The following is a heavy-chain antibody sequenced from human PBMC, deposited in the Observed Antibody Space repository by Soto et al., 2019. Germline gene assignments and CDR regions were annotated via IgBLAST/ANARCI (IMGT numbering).Heavy chain of an antibody. CDR1: VFTFITYA. V-gene: IGHV3-23*01. CDR2: ISGSGGST. J-gene: IGHJ4*02. Sequence: PGWSLRLSCASSVFTFITYAMSWVRQAPGEGLEWVSAISGSGGSTYYADSVKGRFTISRDNSKNTLYLQMNSLRAEDTAVYYCTYCSSTSCYLYWGQGTLVTVSS. CDR3: TYCSSTSCYLY. D-gene: IGHD2-2*01.